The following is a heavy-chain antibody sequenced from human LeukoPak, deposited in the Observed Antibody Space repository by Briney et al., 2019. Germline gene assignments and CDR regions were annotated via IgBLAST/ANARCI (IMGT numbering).Heavy chain of an antibody. D-gene: IGHD6-13*01. CDR2: ISPDSNYK. Sequence: GESLRLSCAASGFTFSTYSMNWLRLAPGKGLEWVSSISPDSNYKYYVDSVKGRFTISRDNAKSSLYLQMNSLRAEDTAVYYCAREGSSSWYAYYYYGMDVWGQGTTVTVSS. CDR1: GFTFSTYS. J-gene: IGHJ6*02. CDR3: AREGSSSWYAYYYYGMDV. V-gene: IGHV3-21*01.